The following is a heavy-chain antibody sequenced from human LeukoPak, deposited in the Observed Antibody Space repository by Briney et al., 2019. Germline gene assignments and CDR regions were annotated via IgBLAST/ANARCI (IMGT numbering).Heavy chain of an antibody. CDR3: AREYYYDSSGFLKDAFDI. CDR1: GGTFSSYA. J-gene: IGHJ3*02. D-gene: IGHD3-22*01. V-gene: IGHV1-69*13. Sequence: SVKVSCKASGGTFSSYAISWVRQAPGQGLEWMGGIIPIFGTANYAQKFQGRVTITADESTSTAYMELSSLRSEDTAVYYCAREYYYDSSGFLKDAFDIWGQGTMVTVSS. CDR2: IIPIFGTA.